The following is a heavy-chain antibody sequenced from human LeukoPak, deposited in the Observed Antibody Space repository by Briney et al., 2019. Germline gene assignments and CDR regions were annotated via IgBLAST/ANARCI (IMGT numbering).Heavy chain of an antibody. CDR1: GFTFDAYA. J-gene: IGHJ4*02. V-gene: IGHV3-9*01. D-gene: IGHD6-6*01. CDR2: LSWNGGGM. CDR3: AKDITGGRSSPYFDS. Sequence: QSGGSLRLSCAASGFTFDAYAMHWVRQAPGKGLEWVSGLSWNGGGMGYAVSVKGRFTISRDNAKNSLYLQMNSLRDEDTALYYCAKDITGGRSSPYFDSWGQGTLVTVSS.